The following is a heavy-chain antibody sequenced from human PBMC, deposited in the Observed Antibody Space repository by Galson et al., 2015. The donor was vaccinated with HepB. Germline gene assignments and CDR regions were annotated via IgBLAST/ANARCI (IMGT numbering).Heavy chain of an antibody. CDR3: ARGVGYRDNAVYAMDV. V-gene: IGHV4-34*01. Sequence: LSLTCGVYGGSFSNYYWSWIRQPPGRGLEWIGDINHSGATNYSPSLKSRVTISVDTPKKQFSLKVNSVTAADTAVYYCARGVGYRDNAVYAMDVWGQGTTVTVSS. CDR1: GGSFSNYY. D-gene: IGHD3-16*02. J-gene: IGHJ6*02. CDR2: INHSGAT.